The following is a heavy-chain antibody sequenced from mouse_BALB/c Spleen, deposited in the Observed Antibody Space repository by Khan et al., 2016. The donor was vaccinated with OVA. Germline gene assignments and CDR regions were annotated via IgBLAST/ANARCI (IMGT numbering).Heavy chain of an antibody. CDR2: ILAGGST. Sequence: QVQLKESGPGLVAPSQSLSITCTVSGFSLTSYGVHWVRQPPGKGLEWLGVILAGGSTNYNSALMSRLSSSKANSKSQVFLKMNSLQTADTAMYDCARLEDIWGQGTTLTVSS. V-gene: IGHV2-9*02. J-gene: IGHJ2*01. CDR1: GFSLTSYG. CDR3: ARLEDI. D-gene: IGHD1-3*01.